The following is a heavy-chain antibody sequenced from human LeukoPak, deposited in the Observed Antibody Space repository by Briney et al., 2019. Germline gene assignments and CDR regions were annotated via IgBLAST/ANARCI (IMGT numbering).Heavy chain of an antibody. CDR1: AFTISSYW. CDR2: IKPDENEK. Sequence: GGSLRLSCAASAFTISSYWMSWVRQAPGKGLEWVANIKPDENEKYYVDSVKGRFTISRDNAKNLLYLQMNSLRAEDTAVYYCARSPDGFDYWGQAALVTVSS. J-gene: IGHJ4*02. D-gene: IGHD1-14*01. V-gene: IGHV3-7*01. CDR3: ARSPDGFDY.